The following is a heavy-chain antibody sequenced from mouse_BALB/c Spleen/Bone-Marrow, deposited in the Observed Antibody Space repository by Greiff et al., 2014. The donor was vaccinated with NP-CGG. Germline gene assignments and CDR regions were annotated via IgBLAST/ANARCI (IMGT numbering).Heavy chain of an antibody. CDR2: INPSTGYT. D-gene: IGHD2-3*01. Sequence: VQLVESGAELAKPGASVKMSCKASGYTFTSYWMHWVKQRPGQGLEWIGYINPSTGYTEYNQKFKDKATLTADKSSSTTYMQLSSLTSEDSAVYYCARERYAGYYFDYRGQGTTLTVSS. CDR1: GYTFTSYW. CDR3: ARERYAGYYFDY. V-gene: IGHV1-7*01. J-gene: IGHJ2*01.